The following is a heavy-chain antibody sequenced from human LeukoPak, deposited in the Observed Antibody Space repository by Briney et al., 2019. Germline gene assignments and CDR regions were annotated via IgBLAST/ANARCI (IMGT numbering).Heavy chain of an antibody. D-gene: IGHD5-12*01. CDR3: YTVLVWGGYDAKETDK. CDR2: IKIKSDGGAT. Sequence: GGSLRLSCVASGFTFSYAWLNWVRQAPGKGLDWVGRIKIKSDGGATDYTAPVKGRFTISRDDSENTLYLHMNSLGTEDTGVYYCYTVLVWGGYDAKETDKWGQGTLVTVSS. J-gene: IGHJ4*02. CDR1: GFTFSYAW. V-gene: IGHV3-15*01.